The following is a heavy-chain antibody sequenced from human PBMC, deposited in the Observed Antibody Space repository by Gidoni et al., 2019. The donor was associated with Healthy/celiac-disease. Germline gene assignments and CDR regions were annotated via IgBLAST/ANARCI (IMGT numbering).Heavy chain of an antibody. CDR1: GCTFSNAW. V-gene: IGHV3-15*01. CDR2: IKSKTDGGTT. J-gene: IGHJ5*02. Sequence: EVQLVEAGGGLVKPGGSRRVSCAAAGCTFSNAWMSWARQAPGKGRAGVGRIKSKTDGGTTDCAAPVKGRFTISRDDSKSTLYPQMTSLKTEDTAVDYCTTDGWFDPWGQGTLVTVSS. CDR3: TTDGWFDP.